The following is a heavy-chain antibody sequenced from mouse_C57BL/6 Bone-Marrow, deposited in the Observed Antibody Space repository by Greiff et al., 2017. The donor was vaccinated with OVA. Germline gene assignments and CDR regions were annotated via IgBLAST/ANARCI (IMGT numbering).Heavy chain of an antibody. CDR2: INPSSGYT. D-gene: IGHD2-12*01. Sequence: VQLVESGAELAKPGASVTLSCKASGYTFTSYWMHWVNQRPGQGLEWIGYINPSSGYTKYTQKFKDKATLTADKSSSTAYMQVSSMTYEDAEVYYCERNAIRRRDYYAMDYWGQGTSVTVSS. CDR3: ERNAIRRRDYYAMDY. CDR1: GYTFTSYW. J-gene: IGHJ4*01. V-gene: IGHV1-7*01.